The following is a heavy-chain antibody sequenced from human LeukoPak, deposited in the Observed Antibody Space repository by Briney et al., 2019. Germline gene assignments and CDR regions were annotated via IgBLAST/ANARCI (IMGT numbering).Heavy chain of an antibody. Sequence: SETLSLTCAVYGGSFSGYYWSWIRQPPGKGLEWIGEINHSGSTNYNPSLKSGVTISVHTSKTQFSLKLSSVTAADTAVYYCARDLRFGYFDYWGQGTLVTVSS. J-gene: IGHJ4*02. D-gene: IGHD3-16*01. CDR2: INHSGST. CDR1: GGSFSGYY. CDR3: ARDLRFGYFDY. V-gene: IGHV4-34*01.